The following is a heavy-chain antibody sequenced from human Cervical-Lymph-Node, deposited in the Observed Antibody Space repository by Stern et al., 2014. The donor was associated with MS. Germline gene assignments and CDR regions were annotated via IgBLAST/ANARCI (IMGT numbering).Heavy chain of an antibody. CDR1: GDSISSYTHY. CDR2: VYYSGAP. Sequence: QLQLQESGPGLVKPSETLSLTCAVSGDSISSYTHYWAWIRQPPGKGLEWIGSVYYSGAPYYNPSLKSPVTISVDTSKNHFSRGLNSVTAADTAVYYCAKHACTGAACPFDLWGQGTLVTVSS. CDR3: AKHACTGAACPFDL. D-gene: IGHD2-8*02. J-gene: IGHJ4*02. V-gene: IGHV4-39*01.